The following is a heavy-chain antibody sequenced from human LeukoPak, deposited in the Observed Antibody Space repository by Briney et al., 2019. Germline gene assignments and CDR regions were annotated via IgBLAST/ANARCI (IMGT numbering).Heavy chain of an antibody. Sequence: SETLSLTCAVYGGSFRGYYWSWIRQPPGRGGEWVGEINHSGSTNYNPSLKSRVTISADPSKNHPSLKLSSVPAADTAVYYCARRIGYSSGWYWFDYWGEGTLVSVSS. V-gene: IGHV4-34*01. CDR1: GGSFRGYY. CDR2: INHSGST. CDR3: ARRIGYSSGWYWFDY. D-gene: IGHD6-19*01. J-gene: IGHJ4*02.